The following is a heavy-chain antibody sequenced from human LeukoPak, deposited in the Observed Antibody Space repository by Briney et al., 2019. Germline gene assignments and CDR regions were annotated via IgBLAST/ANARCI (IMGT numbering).Heavy chain of an antibody. J-gene: IGHJ5*02. V-gene: IGHV4-4*08. CDR2: IYTSGST. Sequence: SETPSLTCTVSGGSISSYYWSWIRQPPGKGLEWIGRIYTSGSTNYNPSLKSRVTISVDTSKNQFSLKLSSVTAADTAVYYCARDGVVVVPAAIGGWFDPWGQGTLVTVSS. D-gene: IGHD2-2*02. CDR1: GGSISSYY. CDR3: ARDGVVVVPAAIGGWFDP.